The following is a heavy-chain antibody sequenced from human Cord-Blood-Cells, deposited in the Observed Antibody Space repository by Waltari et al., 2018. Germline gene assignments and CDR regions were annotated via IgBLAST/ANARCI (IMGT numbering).Heavy chain of an antibody. D-gene: IGHD6-6*01. J-gene: IGHJ3*02. CDR3: AREHSSSSDAFDI. CDR1: GFTFSSYW. Sequence: EVQLVESGGGLVQPGGSLRLSCAASGFTFSSYWMSWVRQAPGKGREVVANIKEDGSEKDYVDSVKGRFTISRDNAKNSLYLQMNSLRAEDTAVYYCAREHSSSSDAFDIWGQGTMVTVSS. CDR2: IKEDGSEK. V-gene: IGHV3-7*01.